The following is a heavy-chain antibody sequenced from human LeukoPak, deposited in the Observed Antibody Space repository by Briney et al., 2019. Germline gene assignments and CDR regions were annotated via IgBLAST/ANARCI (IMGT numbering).Heavy chain of an antibody. D-gene: IGHD4-17*01. Sequence: GGSLRLSCAASGFTFSSYEMNWVRQAPGKGLEWVSYISSSGSTIYYADSVKGRFTISRDNAKNSLYLQMNGLRAEDTAVYYCAARTYGDKYYYYYYGMDVWGKGTTVTVSS. CDR2: ISSSGSTI. CDR1: GFTFSSYE. CDR3: AARTYGDKYYYYYYGMDV. V-gene: IGHV3-48*03. J-gene: IGHJ6*04.